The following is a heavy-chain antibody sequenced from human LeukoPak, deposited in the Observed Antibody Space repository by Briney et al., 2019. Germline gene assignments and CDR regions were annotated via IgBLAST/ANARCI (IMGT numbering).Heavy chain of an antibody. D-gene: IGHD4-17*01. CDR1: GFTFSSYA. Sequence: PGGSLRLSCAASGFTFSSYAMHWVRQAPGKGLEWVAVISYDGSNKYYADFVKGRFTISRDNSKNTLYLQMNSLRAEDTAVYYCASTVSFDYWGQGTLVTVSS. J-gene: IGHJ4*02. CDR2: ISYDGSNK. V-gene: IGHV3-30*04. CDR3: ASTVSFDY.